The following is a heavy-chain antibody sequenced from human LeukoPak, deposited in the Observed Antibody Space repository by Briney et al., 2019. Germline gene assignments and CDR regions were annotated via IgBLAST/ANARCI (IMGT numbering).Heavy chain of an antibody. CDR1: GGSISSYY. D-gene: IGHD6-13*01. J-gene: IGHJ3*02. Sequence: PSETLSLTCTVSGGSISSYYWSWIRQPPGKGLEWIGYTYYSGSTNYNPSLKSRVTISVDTSKNQFSLKLSSVTAADAAVYYCARAEQQLDAFDIWGQGTMVTVSS. CDR2: TYYSGST. V-gene: IGHV4-59*01. CDR3: ARAEQQLDAFDI.